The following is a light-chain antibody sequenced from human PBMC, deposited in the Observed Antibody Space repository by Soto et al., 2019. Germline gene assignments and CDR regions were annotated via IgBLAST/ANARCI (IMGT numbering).Light chain of an antibody. CDR1: QSVSSY. CDR2: DAS. J-gene: IGKJ4*01. CDR3: QQFSSYPLT. V-gene: IGKV3-11*01. Sequence: EIVLTQSPATLSLSPGVRLTLSGRASQSVSSYLAWYQQKPGQAPRLLIYDASNRATGIPARFSGSGSGTDFTLTISSLEPEDFAVYYCQQFSSYPLTFGGGTKVDIK.